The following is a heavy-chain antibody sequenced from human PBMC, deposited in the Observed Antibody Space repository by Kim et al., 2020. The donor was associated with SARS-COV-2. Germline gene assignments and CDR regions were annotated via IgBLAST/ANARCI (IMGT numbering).Heavy chain of an antibody. V-gene: IGHV3-23*01. CDR2: ISGGGGRT. J-gene: IGHJ4*02. Sequence: GGSLRLSCVASGFTFSTYTMNWVRQAPGKGLEWVSGISGGGGRTFYADSVKGRFTISRDSSKNKLYLEMNSLRVEDTAIYYCAKELRVTSQTSSGDFFDSWGQGTLVTVSS. CDR3: AKELRVTSQTSSGDFFDS. CDR1: GFTFSTYT. D-gene: IGHD2-21*02.